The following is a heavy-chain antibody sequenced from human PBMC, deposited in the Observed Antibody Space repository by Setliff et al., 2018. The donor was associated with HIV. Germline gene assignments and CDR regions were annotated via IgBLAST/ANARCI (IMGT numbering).Heavy chain of an antibody. V-gene: IGHV3-66*01. D-gene: IGHD1-7*01. CDR3: ARGRNRNYVVYGMDV. Sequence: GGSLRLSCAASGFTVSNNYMSWVRQAPGKGLEWVSVIYDGGATYYGDSVKGRFTISGDNSKNTLHLQMNTLRAEDTAVYYCARGRNRNYVVYGMDVWGQGTTVTVSS. CDR2: IYDGGAT. J-gene: IGHJ6*02. CDR1: GFTVSNNY.